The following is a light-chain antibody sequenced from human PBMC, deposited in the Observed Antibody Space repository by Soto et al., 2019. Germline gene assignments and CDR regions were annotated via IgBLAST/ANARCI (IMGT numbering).Light chain of an antibody. V-gene: IGKV3-11*01. CDR3: QQRSDWPIT. CDR2: DVS. CDR1: QSVSSY. J-gene: IGKJ5*01. Sequence: EVVLTQSPATLSLSPGERATLSCRASQSVSSYLAWYQQEPGQAPRLLIYDVSTRATGIPARFSGSGSGTDFTLTITSLEPEDFAVYSCQQRSDWPITFGQGTRLEIK.